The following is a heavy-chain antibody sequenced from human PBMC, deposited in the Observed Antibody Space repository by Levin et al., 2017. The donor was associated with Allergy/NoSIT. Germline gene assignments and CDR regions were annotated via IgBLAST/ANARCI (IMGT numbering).Heavy chain of an antibody. V-gene: IGHV3-30-3*01. CDR3: ARGHYYGSGSDRSNWFDP. D-gene: IGHD3-10*01. Sequence: GGSLRLSCAASGFTFDDYAMHWVRQAPGKGLEWVAFISYDGSNKYYPDSVKGRFTISIDNSKNTLYLQMNSLRPEDTAVYYCARGHYYGSGSDRSNWFDPWGQGTLVTVSS. CDR2: ISYDGSNK. J-gene: IGHJ5*02. CDR1: GFTFDDYA.